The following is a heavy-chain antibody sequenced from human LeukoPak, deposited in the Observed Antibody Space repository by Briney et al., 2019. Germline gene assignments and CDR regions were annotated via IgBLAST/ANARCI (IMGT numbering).Heavy chain of an antibody. Sequence: GGSLRLSCAASGFTFSSYWMHWVRQAPGKGLVWVSRISTDGSTTTYADSVKGRFTISRDNSKNTLYLQINSLRVGDTAIYYCAKAPMEDSWYIHFDFWGQGTLVTVSS. CDR1: GFTFSSYW. V-gene: IGHV3-74*01. D-gene: IGHD6-13*01. CDR3: AKAPMEDSWYIHFDF. J-gene: IGHJ4*02. CDR2: ISTDGSTT.